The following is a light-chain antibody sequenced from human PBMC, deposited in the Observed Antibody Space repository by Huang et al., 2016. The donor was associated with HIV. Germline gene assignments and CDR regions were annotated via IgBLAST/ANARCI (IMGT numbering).Light chain of an antibody. CDR1: QTVLYTSNNKNY. V-gene: IGKV4-1*01. Sequence: DIVMTQSPDSLAVSLGERATIICKASQTVLYTSNNKNYLAWYQQKPGQPPKLLIFCASTRESGVPDRFSGSGSETDFTLTISSLQAEDVAVYYCQQYYTTPLTFGGGTKVEIK. CDR3: QQYYTTPLT. J-gene: IGKJ4*01. CDR2: CAS.